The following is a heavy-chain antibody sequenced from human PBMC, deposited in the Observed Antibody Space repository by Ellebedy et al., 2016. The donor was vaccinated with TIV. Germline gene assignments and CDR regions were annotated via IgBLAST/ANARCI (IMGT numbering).Heavy chain of an antibody. CDR3: AREGYSSSWYPTLDY. CDR2: INAGNGNT. CDR1: GYTFTSYA. V-gene: IGHV1-3*01. J-gene: IGHJ4*02. Sequence: ASVKVSCKASGYTFTSYAMHWVRQAPGQRLEWMGWINAGNGNTKYSQKFQGRVTMTRDTSTSTVYMELSSLRSEDTAVYNCAREGYSSSWYPTLDYWGQGTLVTVSS. D-gene: IGHD6-13*01.